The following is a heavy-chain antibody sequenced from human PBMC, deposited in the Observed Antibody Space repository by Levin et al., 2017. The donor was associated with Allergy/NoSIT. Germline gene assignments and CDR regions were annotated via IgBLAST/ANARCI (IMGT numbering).Heavy chain of an antibody. CDR3: ERDTPDLSPGPYFDY. CDR1: GFSFINYA. V-gene: IGHV3-23*01. CDR2: ISSSGRST. Sequence: GGSLRLSCAASGFSFINYAMSWVRQAPGTGLEWVSGISSSGRSTWYAGSVKGRFTISRDNSKNTLYLQMNSLRAEDTALYYCERDTPDLSPGPYFDYWGQGTLVTVSS. J-gene: IGHJ4*02.